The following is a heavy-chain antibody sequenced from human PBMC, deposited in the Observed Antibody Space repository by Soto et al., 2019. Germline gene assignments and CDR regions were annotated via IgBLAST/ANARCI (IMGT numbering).Heavy chain of an antibody. CDR3: ARETQYYAA. J-gene: IGHJ4*02. Sequence: EMQLVDSGGGLVQPGDSLRLSCVASGFSFSNYWMAWVRQAPGKGLEWVANIKEDGSQYTYVASVKGRITTSRDNAENSLSLQMNSMRAEDTAVYYCARETQYYAAWGQGTLVTVSS. D-gene: IGHD3-10*01. V-gene: IGHV3-7*04. CDR2: IKEDGSQY. CDR1: GFSFSNYW.